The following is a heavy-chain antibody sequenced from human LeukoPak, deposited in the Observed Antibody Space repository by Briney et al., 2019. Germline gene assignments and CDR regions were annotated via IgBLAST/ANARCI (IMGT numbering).Heavy chain of an antibody. CDR2: ISWNSGSI. V-gene: IGHV3-9*01. J-gene: IGHJ4*02. Sequence: GRSLRLSCAASGFTFDDYAMHWVRQAPGKGLEWVSGISWNSGSIGYADSVKGRFTISRDNAKNSLYLQMNSLRAEDTALYYCAKDSDSSGYYLDGWGQGTLVTVSS. CDR1: GFTFDDYA. D-gene: IGHD3-22*01. CDR3: AKDSDSSGYYLDG.